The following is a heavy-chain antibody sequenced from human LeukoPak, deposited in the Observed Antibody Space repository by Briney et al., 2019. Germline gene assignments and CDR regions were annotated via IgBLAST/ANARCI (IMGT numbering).Heavy chain of an antibody. D-gene: IGHD1-26*01. CDR3: ARDGIGLDEYYRDY. CDR2: ISGSGGST. V-gene: IGHV3-23*01. Sequence: GGSMRLSCAASGFTFSSYAMSWVRQAPGRGLEWVSAISGSGGSTYYADSGKGWFTTSRDTSKHPLYLQMNSLRAEDTAVYYCARDGIGLDEYYRDYWGQGTRVTVS. J-gene: IGHJ4*02. CDR1: GFTFSSYA.